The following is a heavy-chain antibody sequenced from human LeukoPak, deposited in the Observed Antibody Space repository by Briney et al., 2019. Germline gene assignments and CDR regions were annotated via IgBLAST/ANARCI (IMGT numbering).Heavy chain of an antibody. J-gene: IGHJ3*02. Sequence: PGGSLRLSCAASGFTFSSYAMHWVRQAPGKGLEWVAVISYDGSNKYYADSVKGRFTISRDNSKNTLYLQMNSLRAEDTAVYHCARVYYYDSSGLTGAFDIWGQGTMVTVSP. CDR3: ARVYYYDSSGLTGAFDI. V-gene: IGHV3-30-3*01. CDR2: ISYDGSNK. CDR1: GFTFSSYA. D-gene: IGHD3-22*01.